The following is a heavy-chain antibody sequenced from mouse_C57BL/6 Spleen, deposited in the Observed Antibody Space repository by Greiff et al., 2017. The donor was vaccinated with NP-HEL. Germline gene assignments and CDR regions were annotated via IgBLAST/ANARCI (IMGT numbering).Heavy chain of an antibody. CDR3: ARSPYGSSSHWYCDV. CDR2: INPSSGYT. Sequence: QVHVKQSGAELAKPGASVKLSCKASGYTFTSYWMHWVKQRPGQGLEWIGYINPSSGYTKYNQKFKDKATLTADKSSSTAYMQLSSLTYEDSAVYYCARSPYGSSSHWYCDVWGTGTTVTVSS. CDR1: GYTFTSYW. V-gene: IGHV1-7*01. J-gene: IGHJ1*03. D-gene: IGHD1-1*01.